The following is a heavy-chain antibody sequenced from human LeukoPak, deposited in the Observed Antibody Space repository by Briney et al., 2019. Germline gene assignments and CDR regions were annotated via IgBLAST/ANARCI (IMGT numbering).Heavy chain of an antibody. J-gene: IGHJ4*02. D-gene: IGHD3-22*01. CDR3: ARDYDSSGYDLTTFDY. CDR2: ISAYNVNT. Sequence: ASVKVSCKASGYTFTSYVINWVRQAPGQGLEWMGWISAYNVNTNYAQKLQGRVTMTTDTSTSTAYMALRSLRSDDTAVYYCARDYDSSGYDLTTFDYWGQGTLVTVSS. V-gene: IGHV1-18*01. CDR1: GYTFTSYV.